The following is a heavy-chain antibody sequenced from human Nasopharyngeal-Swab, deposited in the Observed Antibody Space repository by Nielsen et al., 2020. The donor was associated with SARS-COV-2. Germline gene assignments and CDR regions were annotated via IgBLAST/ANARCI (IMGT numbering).Heavy chain of an antibody. CDR2: IKSKTDGGTT. D-gene: IGHD3-10*01. CDR3: TTELYYYGSGSYYKGFAD. V-gene: IGHV3-15*01. Sequence: WIRQPPGKGLEWVGRIKSKTDGGTTDYAAPVKGRFTISSDDSKNTLYLQMNSLKTEDTAVYYCTTELYYYGSGSYYKGFADWGQGTLVTVSS. J-gene: IGHJ4*02.